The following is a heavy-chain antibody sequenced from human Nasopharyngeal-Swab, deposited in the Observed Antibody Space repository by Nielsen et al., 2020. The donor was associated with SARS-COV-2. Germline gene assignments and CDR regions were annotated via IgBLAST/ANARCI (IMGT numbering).Heavy chain of an antibody. V-gene: IGHV3-30-3*01. CDR1: GFTFSSYA. CDR3: ARGGVNNWFDP. J-gene: IGHJ5*02. D-gene: IGHD2-8*01. Sequence: GGSLRLSCVASGFTFSSYAMHWVRQAPGKGLEWVAVISYDGSNKYYADSVKGRFTITRDNSKNTLYLQINSLRAEDTAVYYCARGGVNNWFDPWGQGTLVTVSS. CDR2: ISYDGSNK.